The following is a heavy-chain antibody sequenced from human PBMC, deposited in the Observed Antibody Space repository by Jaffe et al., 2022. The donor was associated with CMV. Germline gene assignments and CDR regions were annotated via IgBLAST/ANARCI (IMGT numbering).Heavy chain of an antibody. V-gene: IGHV3-23*04. CDR2: LSGSGDST. CDR1: GFTFSSYA. J-gene: IGHJ6*03. Sequence: EVQLVESGGGLGQPGGSLRLSCAASGFTFSSYAMSWVRHAPGKGLEWVSGLSGSGDSTYYADSVKGRFTISRDNSKNTLYLQMNSLRAEDTAVYYCAKEGLSGPALYYYYYYMDVWGKGTTVTVSS. CDR3: AKEGLSGPALYYYYYYMDV.